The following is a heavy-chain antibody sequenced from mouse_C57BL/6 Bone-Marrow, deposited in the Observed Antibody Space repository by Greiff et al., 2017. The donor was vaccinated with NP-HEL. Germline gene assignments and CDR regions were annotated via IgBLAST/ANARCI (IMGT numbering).Heavy chain of an antibody. CDR3: TRAPFLYYFDY. J-gene: IGHJ2*01. CDR1: GFTFSSYA. V-gene: IGHV5-9-1*02. CDR2: ISSGGDYT. Sequence: EVKVVESGEGLVKPGGSLKLSCAASGFTFSSYAMSWVRQTPEKRLEWVAYISSGGDYTYYADTVKGRVTISRDNARNTLYLQMSSLKSEGTAVYYCTRAPFLYYFDYWGQGTTLTVSS.